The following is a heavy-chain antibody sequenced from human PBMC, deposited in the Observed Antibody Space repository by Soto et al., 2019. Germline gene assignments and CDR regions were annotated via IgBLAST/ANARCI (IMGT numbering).Heavy chain of an antibody. D-gene: IGHD5-18*01. J-gene: IGHJ4*02. CDR3: AKGSTAMTYFDY. CDR2: ISYDGSNK. V-gene: IGHV3-30*18. CDR1: GFTFSSYG. Sequence: ESVGGVVQPGRSLRLSCAASGFTFSSYGMNWVRQAPGKGLEWVAVISYDGSNKYYADSVKGRFTISRDNSKNTLYLQMNSLRAEDTAVYYCAKGSTAMTYFDYWGQGTLVTVSS.